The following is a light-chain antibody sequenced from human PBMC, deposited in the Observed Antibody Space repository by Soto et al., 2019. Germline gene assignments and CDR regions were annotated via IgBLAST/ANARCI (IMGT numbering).Light chain of an antibody. Sequence: AIQMTQSPSSVSASTGYRFTISCRATQTIYKYLAWYQQKPGKPPHLLIYAASTLQSGVPSRFNGSGSGTDFTLTITALQSEDSATYFCHQNFNYPRTFGQGTTGDIK. CDR2: AAS. CDR1: QTIYKY. V-gene: IGKV1-8*01. CDR3: HQNFNYPRT. J-gene: IGKJ1*01.